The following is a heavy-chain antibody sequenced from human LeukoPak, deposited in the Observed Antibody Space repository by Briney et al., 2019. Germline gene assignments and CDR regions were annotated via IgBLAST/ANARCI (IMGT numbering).Heavy chain of an antibody. J-gene: IGHJ4*02. V-gene: IGHV3-11*04. Sequence: PGGSLRLSCAASGFTFSDYYMSWIRQAPGKGLEWVSYVSSSGSTIYYADSVKGRFTISRDNAKNSLYLQMNSLRAEDTAVYYCARDVEYSSSANFDYWGQGTLVTVSS. CDR1: GFTFSDYY. D-gene: IGHD6-6*01. CDR2: VSSSGSTI. CDR3: ARDVEYSSSANFDY.